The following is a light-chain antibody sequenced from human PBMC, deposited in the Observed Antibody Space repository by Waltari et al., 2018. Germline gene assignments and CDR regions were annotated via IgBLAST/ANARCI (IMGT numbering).Light chain of an antibody. V-gene: IGKV3-15*01. CDR2: GAS. CDR1: HNVRNK. Sequence: EIVVTQSPATLSVSPGERATLFCRSNHNVRNKLALYPQKLGQAPRLLLYGASIRTTDFPTRCSGSGSETEFALTIPNVQPEDFAIYYCQQYHEWTPLAFGQGTRMEI. CDR3: QQYHEWTPLA. J-gene: IGKJ5*01.